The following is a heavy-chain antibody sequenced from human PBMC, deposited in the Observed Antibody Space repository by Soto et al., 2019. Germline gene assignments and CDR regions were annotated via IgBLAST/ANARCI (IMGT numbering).Heavy chain of an antibody. V-gene: IGHV3-23*01. Sequence: VQLLESGGGLVQPGGSLRLSCAASGFTFSSYAMSWVRQAPGKGLEWVSAISGSGGSTYYADSVKGRFTISRDNSKNTLYLQMNSLRAEDTAVYYCAKSLSPVLRFLEWLFPFDYWGQGTLVTVSS. CDR2: ISGSGGST. CDR1: GFTFSSYA. CDR3: AKSLSPVLRFLEWLFPFDY. J-gene: IGHJ4*02. D-gene: IGHD3-3*01.